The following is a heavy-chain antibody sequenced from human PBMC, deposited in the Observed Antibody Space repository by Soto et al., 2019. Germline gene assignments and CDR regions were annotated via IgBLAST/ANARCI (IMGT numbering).Heavy chain of an antibody. CDR2: ISSSSSYI. Sequence: GGSLRLSCAASGFTFSSYSMNWVRQAPGKGLEWVSSISSSSSYIYYADSVKGRFTISRDNAKNSLYLQMNSLRAEDTAVYYCARAYGSGVLNFDYWGQGTLVTVSS. V-gene: IGHV3-21*01. CDR1: GFTFSSYS. J-gene: IGHJ4*02. CDR3: ARAYGSGVLNFDY. D-gene: IGHD3-10*01.